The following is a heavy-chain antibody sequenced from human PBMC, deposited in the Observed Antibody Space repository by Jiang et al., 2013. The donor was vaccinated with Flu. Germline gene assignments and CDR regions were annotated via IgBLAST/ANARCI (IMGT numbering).Heavy chain of an antibody. CDR2: INTNTGNP. Sequence: QSGSELKKPGASVKVSCKASGYTFTSYAMNWVRQAPGQGLEWMGWINTNTGNPTYAQGFTGRFVFSLDTSVSTAYLQICGLKAEDTAVYYCARDGVLRYFDWFDYPSYYYYYYGMDVWGQGTTVTVS. V-gene: IGHV7-4-1*01. J-gene: IGHJ6*02. D-gene: IGHD3-9*01. CDR3: ARDGVLRYFDWFDYPSYYYYYYGMDV. CDR1: GYTFTSYA.